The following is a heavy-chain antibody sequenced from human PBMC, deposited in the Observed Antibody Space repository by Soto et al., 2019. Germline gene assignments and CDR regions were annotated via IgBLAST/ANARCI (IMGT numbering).Heavy chain of an antibody. J-gene: IGHJ5*02. D-gene: IGHD3-10*01. CDR1: GDSVSSNSAA. Sequence: SQTLSLTCAISGDSVSSNSAAWNWIRQSPSRGLEWLGRTYYRSEWYNDYAVSVKSRITINPDTSKNQFSLQLNSVTPEDTAVYYCARVVLLWFGEFNWFDPWGQGTLVTVSS. V-gene: IGHV6-1*01. CDR2: TYYRSEWYN. CDR3: ARVVLLWFGEFNWFDP.